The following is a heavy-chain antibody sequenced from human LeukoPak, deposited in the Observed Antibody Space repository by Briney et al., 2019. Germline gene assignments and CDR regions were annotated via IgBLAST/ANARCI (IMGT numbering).Heavy chain of an antibody. D-gene: IGHD3-22*01. V-gene: IGHV1-2*02. CDR1: GYTFTGYY. Sequence: ASVKVSCKASGYTFTGYYMHWVRPAPGQGLEWMGWINPNSGGTNYAQKFQGRVTMTRDTSISTAYMELSRLRSDDTAVYYCARISMIAGVWFDPWGQGTLVTVSS. CDR3: ARISMIAGVWFDP. CDR2: INPNSGGT. J-gene: IGHJ5*02.